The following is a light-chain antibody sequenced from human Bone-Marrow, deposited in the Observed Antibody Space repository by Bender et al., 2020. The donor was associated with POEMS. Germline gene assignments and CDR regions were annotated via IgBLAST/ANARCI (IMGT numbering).Light chain of an antibody. Sequence: QSVLTQPASVFGSPGQSITISCTGTSSDIGGFNYVSWYQQHPGKAPKLMIYDVTYRPSGISNRFSGSKSGNTASLTISGLQAEDEADYYCSSFTLSSTVEVFGTGTKVTV. CDR1: SSDIGGFNY. CDR2: DVT. V-gene: IGLV2-14*03. CDR3: SSFTLSSTVEV. J-gene: IGLJ1*01.